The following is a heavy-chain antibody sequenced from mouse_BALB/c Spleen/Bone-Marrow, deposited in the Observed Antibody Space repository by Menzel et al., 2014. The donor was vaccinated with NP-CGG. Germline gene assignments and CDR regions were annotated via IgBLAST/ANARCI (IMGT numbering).Heavy chain of an antibody. CDR3: ARRYYGSSFSYFDY. CDR1: GFIFSSFG. Sequence: EVQLVESGGGLVQPGGSRKLSCAASGFIFSSFGMHWVRQAPEKGLEWVAYINSGSSTIYYADTVKGRFTISRDNPKNTLFLQMTSPRSEDTAMYYCARRYYGSSFSYFDYWGQGTTLTVSS. D-gene: IGHD1-1*01. V-gene: IGHV5-17*02. CDR2: INSGSSTI. J-gene: IGHJ2*01.